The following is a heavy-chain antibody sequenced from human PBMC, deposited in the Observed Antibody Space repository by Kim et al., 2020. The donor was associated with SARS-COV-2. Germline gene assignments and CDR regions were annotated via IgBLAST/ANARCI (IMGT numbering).Heavy chain of an antibody. Sequence: GGSLRLSCTASGFTFNKYGMHWVRQAPGKGLQWVADIWYDGSNKYYADSVKGRFSISRDNSKNTLYLQTNSLRAEDTAVYYCARAPSGASGNYFDYWGQGTLVTVSS. CDR1: GFTFNKYG. J-gene: IGHJ4*02. V-gene: IGHV3-33*01. D-gene: IGHD3-22*01. CDR3: ARAPSGASGNYFDY. CDR2: IWYDGSNK.